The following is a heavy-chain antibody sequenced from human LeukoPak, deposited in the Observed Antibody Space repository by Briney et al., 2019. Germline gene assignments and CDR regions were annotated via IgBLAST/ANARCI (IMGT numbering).Heavy chain of an antibody. V-gene: IGHV3-23*01. J-gene: IGHJ6*04. CDR2: ISVSGGST. D-gene: IGHD3-10*02. CDR1: GFTFSSYA. CDR3: AGHGISMIGDV. Sequence: TGGSLRLSCAASGFTFSSYAMSWVRQAPGKGLEWVSAISVSGGSTYYADSVKGRFTISRDNSKNTLSRQMNSLRDEDTAVYYCAGHGISMIGDVWGKGTTVTISS.